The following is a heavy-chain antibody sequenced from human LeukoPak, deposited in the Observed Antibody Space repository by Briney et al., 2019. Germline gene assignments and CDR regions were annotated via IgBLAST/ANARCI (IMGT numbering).Heavy chain of an antibody. D-gene: IGHD3-10*01. V-gene: IGHV3-15*01. J-gene: IGHJ4*02. Sequence: PGRSLRLSCAASGFTFNNAWMSWVRLAPGKGLEWVGRIKNEDDGGTTDYAAPVKGRLTISRDDSKNMLYLQMNSLKTEVTAVYYCTTSGTPFQYWGQGTLVTVSS. CDR3: TTSGTPFQY. CDR1: GFTFNNAW. CDR2: IKNEDDGGTT.